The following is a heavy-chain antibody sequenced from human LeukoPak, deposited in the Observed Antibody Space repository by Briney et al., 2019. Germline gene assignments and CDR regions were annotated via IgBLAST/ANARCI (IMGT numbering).Heavy chain of an antibody. J-gene: IGHJ6*02. D-gene: IGHD1-1*01. CDR1: GFTFSSYA. V-gene: IGHV3-64*01. CDR3: ARAGRNDASLGMDV. Sequence: PGGSLRLSCVASGFTFSSYAMHWVRQAPGKGLEYVSGISSNGGSTYYANSVKDRFNISRDNSKNTLYLQMGSLRAEDMVAYHCARAGRNDASLGMDVWGQGTTVTVSS. CDR2: ISSNGGST.